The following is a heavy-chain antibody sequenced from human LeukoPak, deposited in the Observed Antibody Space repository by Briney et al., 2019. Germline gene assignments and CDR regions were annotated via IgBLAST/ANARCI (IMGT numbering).Heavy chain of an antibody. CDR2: ISSGSTYM. Sequence: PGGSLRLSCAASGFTFSSYSMNWARQAPGKGLEWVSSISSGSTYMSYADSVKGRSTISRDNARDSMYLQMNSLRAEDTAMYYCGRVGGSSVSAKGDAFDIWGQGTMVTVSS. V-gene: IGHV3-21*01. CDR3: GRVGGSSVSAKGDAFDI. CDR1: GFTFSSYS. J-gene: IGHJ3*02. D-gene: IGHD6-13*01.